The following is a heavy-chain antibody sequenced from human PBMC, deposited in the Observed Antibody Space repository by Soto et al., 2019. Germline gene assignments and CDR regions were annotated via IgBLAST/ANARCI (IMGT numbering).Heavy chain of an antibody. J-gene: IGHJ4*02. V-gene: IGHV1-18*01. D-gene: IGHD1-26*01. CDR2: VTAYNRNT. Sequence: QVQLVQSGAEVKKPGASVKVSCEAYGYTFRNYGITWVRQAPGQGLEWMGWVTAYNRNTNYAQKFQERVTMTTDTSTTTADMELRSLRSDDTAISFCARERKWESLPYWGQGTLVTVSS. CDR3: ARERKWESLPY. CDR1: GYTFRNYG.